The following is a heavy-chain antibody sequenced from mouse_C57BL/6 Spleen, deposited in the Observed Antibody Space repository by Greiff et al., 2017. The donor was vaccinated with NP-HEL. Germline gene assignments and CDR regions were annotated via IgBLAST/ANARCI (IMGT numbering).Heavy chain of an antibody. J-gene: IGHJ2*01. CDR3: ARPSITGGFDY. D-gene: IGHD1-1*01. CDR1: GYAFSSSW. Sequence: QVQLQQSGPELVKPGASVKISCKASGYAFSSSWMNWVKQRPGKGLEWIGRIYPGDGDTNYNGKFKGKATLTADKSSSTAYMQLSSLTSEDSAVYFCARPSITGGFDYWGQGTTLTVSS. CDR2: IYPGDGDT. V-gene: IGHV1-82*01.